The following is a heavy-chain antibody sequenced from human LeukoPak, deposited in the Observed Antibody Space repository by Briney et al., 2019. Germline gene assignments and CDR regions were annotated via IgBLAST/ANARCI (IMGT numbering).Heavy chain of an antibody. CDR2: INAGNGNT. V-gene: IGHV1-3*01. J-gene: IGHJ5*02. CDR1: GYTLTSYA. Sequence: ASVKVSCKASGYTLTSYAMHWVRQAPGQRLEWMGWINAGNGNTKYSQKFQGRVTITRDTSASTAYMELSSLRSEDTAVYYCARDGTHFSSGYRGRYPNWFDPWGQGTLVTVSS. D-gene: IGHD6-19*01. CDR3: ARDGTHFSSGYRGRYPNWFDP.